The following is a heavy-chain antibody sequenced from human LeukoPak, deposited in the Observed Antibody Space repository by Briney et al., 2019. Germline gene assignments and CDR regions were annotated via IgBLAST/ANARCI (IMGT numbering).Heavy chain of an antibody. V-gene: IGHV1-2*02. CDR3: ASAAGLPNWYFDL. J-gene: IGHJ2*01. CDR1: GYTFTCYY. D-gene: IGHD6-13*01. CDR2: INPNSGGT. Sequence: ASVKVSCKASGYTFTCYYMHWVRQAPGQGLEWMGWINPNSGGTNYAQKFQGRVTMTRDTSISTAYMELSRLRSDDTAVYYCASAAGLPNWYFDLWGRGTLVTVSS.